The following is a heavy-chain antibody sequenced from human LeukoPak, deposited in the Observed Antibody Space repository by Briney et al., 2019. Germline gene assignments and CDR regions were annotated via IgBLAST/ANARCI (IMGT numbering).Heavy chain of an antibody. J-gene: IGHJ5*02. CDR3: ARTEIAAAAPYWFDP. CDR2: IIPILGIA. V-gene: IGHV1-69*04. CDR1: GGTFSSYA. D-gene: IGHD6-13*01. Sequence: ASVKVSCKASGGTFSSYAISWVRQAPGQRLEWMGRIIPILGIANYAQKFQGRVTITADKSTSTAYMELSSLRSEDTAVYYCARTEIAAAAPYWFDPWGQGTLVTVSS.